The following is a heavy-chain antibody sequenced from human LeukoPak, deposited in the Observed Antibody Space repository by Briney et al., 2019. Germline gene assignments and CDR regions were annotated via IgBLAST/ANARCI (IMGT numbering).Heavy chain of an antibody. Sequence: GGSLRLSCAASGFTFRSYAMHWVRQAPGKGLEWVAVISYDGSNKYYADSVKGRFTISRDNSKNTLYLQMNSLRAEDTAVYYCARVGPGDYWGQGTLVTVSS. D-gene: IGHD3-10*01. CDR3: ARVGPGDY. CDR1: GFTFRSYA. J-gene: IGHJ4*02. CDR2: ISYDGSNK. V-gene: IGHV3-30-3*01.